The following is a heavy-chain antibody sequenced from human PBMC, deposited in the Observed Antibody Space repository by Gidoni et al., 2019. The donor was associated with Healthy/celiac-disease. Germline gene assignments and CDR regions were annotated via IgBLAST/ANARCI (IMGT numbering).Heavy chain of an antibody. CDR2: IRYDGSTK. D-gene: IGHD6-13*01. CDR1: GFTFSIYG. V-gene: IGHV3-30*02. CDR3: AKERVGSSSWPRQYYYYGMDV. Sequence: QVQLVASGGGVVQPGGSLRLSCAASGFTFSIYGMNWVRPAPGKGLGCVAFIRYDGSTKYYADSVKGRFTISRDNSKNTLYLQMNSLRAEDTAVYYCAKERVGSSSWPRQYYYYGMDVWGQVTTVTVSS. J-gene: IGHJ6*02.